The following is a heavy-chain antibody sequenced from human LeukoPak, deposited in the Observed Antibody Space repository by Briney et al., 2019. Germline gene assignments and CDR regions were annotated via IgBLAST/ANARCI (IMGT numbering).Heavy chain of an antibody. V-gene: IGHV1-69*13. CDR2: IIPIFGTA. D-gene: IGHD3-22*01. CDR3: ARDYYDSSGYDY. Sequence: ASVKVSCKASGGTFSSYAISWVRQAPGQGLEWMGGIIPIFGTANYAQKFLGRVTITADESTSTAYMELSSLRSEDTAVYYCARDYYDSSGYDYWGQGTLVTVSS. CDR1: GGTFSSYA. J-gene: IGHJ4*02.